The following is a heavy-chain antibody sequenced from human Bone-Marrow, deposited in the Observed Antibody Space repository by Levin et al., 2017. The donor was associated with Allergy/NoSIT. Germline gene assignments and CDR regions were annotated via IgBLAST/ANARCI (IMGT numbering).Heavy chain of an antibody. CDR1: GYIFTGYF. D-gene: IGHD2-2*01. Sequence: GGSLRLSCKASGYIFTGYFFHWVRQAPGQGLEWMGWINPKSGDTHYAQKFQGSVTMTRDTSIGTVYMELSRLRSDDTAVYYCSRDKYPLGYCNNTTCYAGGGADYWGQGTLVIVSS. CDR3: SRDKYPLGYCNNTTCYAGGGADY. J-gene: IGHJ4*02. V-gene: IGHV1-2*02. CDR2: INPKSGDT.